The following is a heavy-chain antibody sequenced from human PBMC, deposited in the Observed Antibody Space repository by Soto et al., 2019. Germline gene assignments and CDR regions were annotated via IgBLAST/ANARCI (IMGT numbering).Heavy chain of an antibody. Sequence: SQTLSLTCAISGDSVSSNPASWNWIRQSTSRGLEWLGRTYFRSKWYNDYAVSVKSRIIINPDTSNNQFSLQLNSVTPEDTAVYFCAKGDNLGPKTGYAFDPWGQGIMVTVSS. CDR3: AKGDNLGPKTGYAFDP. D-gene: IGHD5-12*01. CDR2: TYFRSKWYN. J-gene: IGHJ5*02. CDR1: GDSVSSNPAS. V-gene: IGHV6-1*01.